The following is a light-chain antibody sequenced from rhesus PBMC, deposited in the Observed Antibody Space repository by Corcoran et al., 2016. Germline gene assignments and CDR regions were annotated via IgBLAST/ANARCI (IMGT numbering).Light chain of an antibody. Sequence: DIQMTQSPSSLSASVGDRVTITCRASQDIGGYLDGFQQKPGKAPKLLILYTNPLQIGVPSRFSGTGSGKDFTLTLRSLQPEDFATYYCPHYNTLPFTFGPATKLDIK. V-gene: IGKV1-32*01. J-gene: IGKJ3*01. CDR3: PHYNTLPFT. CDR1: QDIGGY. CDR2: YTN.